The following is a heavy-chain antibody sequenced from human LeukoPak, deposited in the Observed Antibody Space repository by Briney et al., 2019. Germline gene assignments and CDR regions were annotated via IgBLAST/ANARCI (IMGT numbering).Heavy chain of an antibody. CDR3: TTDTSYTIIAATDY. J-gene: IGHJ4*02. CDR2: IRSKANSYAT. CDR1: GFTFSGSA. V-gene: IGHV3-73*01. Sequence: GGSLRLSCAASGFTFSGSAMHWVRQASGKGLEWVGRIRSKANSYATAYAASVKGRFTISRDDSKNTLYLQMNSLKTEDTAVYYCTTDTSYTIIAATDYWGQGTLVTVSS. D-gene: IGHD6-6*01.